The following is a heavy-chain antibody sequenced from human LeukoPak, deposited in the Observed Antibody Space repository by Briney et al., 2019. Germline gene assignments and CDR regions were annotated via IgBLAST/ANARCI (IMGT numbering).Heavy chain of an antibody. CDR1: GFTVSSHY. CDR2: TDSGGST. CDR3: ARDLEGPSYY. V-gene: IGHV3-53*01. D-gene: IGHD1-1*01. Sequence: GGSLRLSCAASGFTVSSHYMSWVRQAPGKGLEWVSVTDSGGSTSYADSVKGRFTISRDTSKNALYLQMNGLRAEDTAVYYCARDLEGPSYYWGQGTLVTVSS. J-gene: IGHJ4*02.